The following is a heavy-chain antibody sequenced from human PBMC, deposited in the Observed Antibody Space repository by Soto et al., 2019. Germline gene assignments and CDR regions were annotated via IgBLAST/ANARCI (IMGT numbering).Heavy chain of an antibody. D-gene: IGHD2-15*01. Sequence: SETLSLTCAVYGGSFSGYYWSWIRQPPGKGLEWIGEINHSGSTNYNPSLKSRVTISVDTSKNQFSLKLSSVTAADTAVYYCARGKRIVVVVAAKGLLAFDIWGQGTMVTVSS. CDR1: GGSFSGYY. CDR2: INHSGST. V-gene: IGHV4-34*01. CDR3: ARGKRIVVVVAAKGLLAFDI. J-gene: IGHJ3*02.